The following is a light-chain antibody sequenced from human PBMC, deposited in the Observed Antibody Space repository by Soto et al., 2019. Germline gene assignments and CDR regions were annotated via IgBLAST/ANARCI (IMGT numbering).Light chain of an antibody. CDR2: DNS. Sequence: QSVLTQPPSVSGAPGQRVTISCTGSSSNIGAGYHVHWYQHLPGRAPKLLIYDNSNRPSGVSDRFSGSKSGTSASLAITGLQAEDEADYYCQSYDSSLSAVVFGGGTKLTVL. V-gene: IGLV1-40*01. J-gene: IGLJ2*01. CDR1: SSNIGAGYH. CDR3: QSYDSSLSAVV.